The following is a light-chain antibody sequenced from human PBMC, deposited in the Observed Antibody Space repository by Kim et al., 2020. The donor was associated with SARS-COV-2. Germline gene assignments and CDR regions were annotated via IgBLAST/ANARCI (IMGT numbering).Light chain of an antibody. J-gene: IGKJ3*01. V-gene: IGKV3-20*01. CDR3: QQYGHSLPS. CDR2: GAS. Sequence: EIVLTQSPGTLSLSPGERATLSCRASQSVSRSYLAWYQQKPGQPPRLLISGASSRATGIPDRFSGSGSGTDFTLTISRLEPEDFAVYYCQQYGHSLPSFGPGTPVDI. CDR1: QSVSRSY.